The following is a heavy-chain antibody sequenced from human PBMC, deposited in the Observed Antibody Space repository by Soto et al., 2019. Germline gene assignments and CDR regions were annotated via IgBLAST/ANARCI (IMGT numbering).Heavy chain of an antibody. V-gene: IGHV3-23*01. CDR2: NSGSGGST. CDR1: GFTLSSYA. Sequence: EVQLLESGGGLVQPGGSLRLSCAASGFTLSSYAMSWVRQAPGKGLEWVSANSGSGGSTYYADSVKGRFTISRDNTKNTLYLQMNSLRAEDTAVYYCAKDRYSYGYKNYYYYYGMDVWGQGTTVTVSS. D-gene: IGHD5-18*01. CDR3: AKDRYSYGYKNYYYYYGMDV. J-gene: IGHJ6*02.